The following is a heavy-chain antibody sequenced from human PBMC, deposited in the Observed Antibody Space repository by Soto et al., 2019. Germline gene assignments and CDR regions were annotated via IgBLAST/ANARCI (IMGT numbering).Heavy chain of an antibody. Sequence: TSETLSLTCTVSGGSISSSSYYWGWIRQPPGKGLEWIGSIYYSGSTYYNPSLKSRVTISVDTSKNQFSLKLSSVTAADTAVYYCARSQNYDFWSGYYTANWFDPWGQGTLVTVSS. CDR1: GGSISSSSYY. CDR3: ARSQNYDFWSGYYTANWFDP. V-gene: IGHV4-39*01. CDR2: IYYSGST. J-gene: IGHJ5*02. D-gene: IGHD3-3*01.